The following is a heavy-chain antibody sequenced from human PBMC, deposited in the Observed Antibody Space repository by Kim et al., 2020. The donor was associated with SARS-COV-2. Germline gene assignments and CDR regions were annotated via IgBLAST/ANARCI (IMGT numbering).Heavy chain of an antibody. Sequence: SVKVSCKASGGTFSSYAISWVRQAPGQGLEWMGGIIPIFGTANYAQKFQGRVTITADESTSTAYMELSSLRSEDTAVYYCARVEWFGSRALEQSGSLPQKKTPNDYWGQGALVTVSS. CDR1: GGTFSSYA. CDR2: IIPIFGTA. J-gene: IGHJ4*02. V-gene: IGHV1-69*13. D-gene: IGHD3-10*01. CDR3: ARVEWFGSRALEQSGSLPQKKTPNDY.